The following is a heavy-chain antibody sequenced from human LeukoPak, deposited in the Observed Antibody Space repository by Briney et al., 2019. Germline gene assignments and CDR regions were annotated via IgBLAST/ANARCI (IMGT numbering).Heavy chain of an antibody. V-gene: IGHV4-59*01. Sequence: SETLSLTCTVSGGSISSYYWSWIRQPPGKGLEWIGYIYYSGSTNYNPSLKSRVTISVDTSKNQFSLKLSSVTAADTAVYYCARVDSRYNWNDRTAAFDIWGQGTMATVSS. J-gene: IGHJ3*02. CDR3: ARVDSRYNWNDRTAAFDI. CDR2: IYYSGST. D-gene: IGHD1-20*01. CDR1: GGSISSYY.